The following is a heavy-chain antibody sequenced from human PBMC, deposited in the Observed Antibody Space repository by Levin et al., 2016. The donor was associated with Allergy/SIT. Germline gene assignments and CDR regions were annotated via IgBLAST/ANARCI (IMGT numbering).Heavy chain of an antibody. J-gene: IGHJ6*02. Sequence: VRQAPGKGLEWIGEIYHSGSTNYNPSLKSRVTMSVDKSKNHFSLKVRSVTAADTSVYYCAREDYSSGSPNMDVWGQGTTVTVSS. CDR2: IYHSGST. CDR3: AREDYSSGSPNMDV. D-gene: IGHD3-10*01. V-gene: IGHV4-4*02.